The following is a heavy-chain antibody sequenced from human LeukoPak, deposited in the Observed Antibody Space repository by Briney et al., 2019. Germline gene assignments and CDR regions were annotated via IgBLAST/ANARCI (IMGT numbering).Heavy chain of an antibody. V-gene: IGHV3-74*01. J-gene: IGHJ4*02. CDR2: INSDGSST. D-gene: IGHD3-3*01. Sequence: GGSLRLSCAASGFTFSSYWMHWVRQAAGKGLVWVSRINSDGSSTSYADSVKGRFTISRDNAKNTLYLQMNSLRAEDTAVYYCARVSDFWSGNFDYWGQGTLVTVSS. CDR1: GFTFSSYW. CDR3: ARVSDFWSGNFDY.